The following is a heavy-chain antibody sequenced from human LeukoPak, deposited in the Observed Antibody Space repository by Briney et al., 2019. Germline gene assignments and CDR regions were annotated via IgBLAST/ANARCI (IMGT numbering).Heavy chain of an antibody. Sequence: SETLSLTCTVSGGSISSYYWGWIRQPPGKGLEWIGSIYYSGSTYYNPSLKSRVTISVDTSKNQFSLKLSSVTAADTAVNYCARQKCDILTGYPDYWGQGTLVTVSS. D-gene: IGHD3-9*01. CDR3: ARQKCDILTGYPDY. CDR1: GGSISSYY. J-gene: IGHJ4*02. V-gene: IGHV4-39*01. CDR2: IYYSGST.